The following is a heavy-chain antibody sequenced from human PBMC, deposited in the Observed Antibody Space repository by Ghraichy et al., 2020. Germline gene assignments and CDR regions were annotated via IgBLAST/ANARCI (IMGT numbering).Heavy chain of an antibody. V-gene: IGHV2-70*01. CDR2: IDCDDDI. CDR3: ARIGATKIGATYYYYYMDV. D-gene: IGHD4/OR15-4a*01. CDR1: GLSLTTTEMC. Sequence: LVKPTQTLTLTCTFSGLSLTTTEMCVSWIRQPPGKALEWLALIDCDDDIYYSTSLKTRLTISKDTSKNQVVLTMTKMDPVGTATYYCARIGATKIGATYYYYYMDVWGKGTTVTVSS. J-gene: IGHJ6*03.